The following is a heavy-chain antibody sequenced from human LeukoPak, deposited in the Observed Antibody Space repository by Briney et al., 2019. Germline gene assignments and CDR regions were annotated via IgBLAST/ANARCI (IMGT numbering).Heavy chain of an antibody. CDR1: GGSISSYY. V-gene: IGHV4-4*07. CDR3: AITNPYYYDSSGYESSYYGMDV. D-gene: IGHD3-22*01. CDR2: IYTSGST. J-gene: IGHJ6*02. Sequence: SETLSLTYTVSGGSISSYYWSWIRQPAGKGLEWIGRIYTSGSTNYNPSLKSRVTMSVDTSKNQFSLKLSSVTAADTAVYYCAITNPYYYDSSGYESSYYGMDVWGQGTTVTVSS.